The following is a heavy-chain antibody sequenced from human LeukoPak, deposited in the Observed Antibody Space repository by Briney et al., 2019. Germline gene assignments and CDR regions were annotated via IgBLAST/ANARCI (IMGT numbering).Heavy chain of an antibody. CDR3: ARGGASVGARYYYYGMDV. CDR1: GFTFSSYA. J-gene: IGHJ6*02. Sequence: GGSLRLSCAASGFTFSSYAMSWVRQAPGKGLEWVSAISGSGGSTYYADSVKGRFTISRDNSKNTLYLQMNSLRAEDTAVYYCARGGASVGARYYYYGMDVWGQGTTVTVSS. D-gene: IGHD1-26*01. CDR2: ISGSGGST. V-gene: IGHV3-23*01.